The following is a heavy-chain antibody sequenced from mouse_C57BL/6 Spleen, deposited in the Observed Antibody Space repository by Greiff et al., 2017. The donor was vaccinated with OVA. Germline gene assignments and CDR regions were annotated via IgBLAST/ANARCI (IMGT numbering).Heavy chain of an antibody. D-gene: IGHD1-1*01. J-gene: IGHJ2*01. CDR2: IHPNSGST. CDR1: GYTFTSYW. CDR3: AAYGSSPFDY. V-gene: IGHV1-64*01. Sequence: VKLQQPGAELVKPGASVKLSCKASGYTFTSYWMHWVKQRPGQGLEWIGMIHPNSGSTNYNEKFKSKATLTVDKSSSTAYMQLSSLTSEDSAVYYCAAYGSSPFDYWGQGTTLTVSS.